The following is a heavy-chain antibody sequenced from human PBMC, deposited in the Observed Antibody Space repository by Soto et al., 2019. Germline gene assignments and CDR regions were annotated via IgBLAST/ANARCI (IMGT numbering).Heavy chain of an antibody. V-gene: IGHV3-23*01. D-gene: IGHD2-8*01. CDR2: IIGSDGST. CDR1: GXTFSSYS. CDR3: AKKAGLVSLYPPEFDP. Sequence: QTXGSLRLSCATSGXTFSSYSMSWVRQAPGKGLEWVSVIIGSDGSTYYADAVNGLFTISRDNSNNRLFLQMNSLRGEETALYYCAKKAGLVSLYPPEFDPRGQGTLATVSS. J-gene: IGHJ5*02.